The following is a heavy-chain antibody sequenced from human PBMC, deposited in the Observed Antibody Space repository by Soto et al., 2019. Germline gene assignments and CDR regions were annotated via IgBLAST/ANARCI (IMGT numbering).Heavy chain of an antibody. CDR2: ITVSGGST. Sequence: EVQLLESGGGLVQPGGSLRLSCAASGIIFSNYAMTWVRQAPGKGLEWVSTITVSGGSTYYADSVKGRFTISGDNSKNTVYLQMNSLRAEDTAVYYCAKFVGDTRVRGAWRIYWGQGSLVTVSS. CDR1: GIIFSNYA. D-gene: IGHD3-10*01. V-gene: IGHV3-23*01. J-gene: IGHJ4*02. CDR3: AKFVGDTRVRGAWRIY.